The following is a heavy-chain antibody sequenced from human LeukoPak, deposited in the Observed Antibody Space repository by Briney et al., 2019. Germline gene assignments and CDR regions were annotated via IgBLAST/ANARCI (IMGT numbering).Heavy chain of an antibody. J-gene: IGHJ3*02. CDR1: GYTFTSYD. CDR3: ARWEDTGAFDI. CDR2: MNPNRGNT. V-gene: IGHV1-8*03. Sequence: ASVKVSCKASGYTFTSYDINWVRQATGQGLEWMGWMNPNRGNTGYAQKFQGRVTITRNTSISTAYMELSSLRSEDTAVYYCARWEDTGAFDIWGQGTMVTVSS. D-gene: IGHD1-26*01.